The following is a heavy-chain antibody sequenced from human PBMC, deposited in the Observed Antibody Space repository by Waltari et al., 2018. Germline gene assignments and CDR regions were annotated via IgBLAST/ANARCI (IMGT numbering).Heavy chain of an antibody. CDR3: AREVDGYNYWFDA. CDR2: IYTSGST. CDR1: GGSISSYY. D-gene: IGHD5-12*01. Sequence: QVQLQESGPGLVKPSETLSLTCTVSGGSISSYYWSWIRQPPGKGLEWIGYIYTSGSTNYNPARKSRDTISAETSKNQCSRKLSSVTAAGTAVYYCAREVDGYNYWFDAWGQGTLVT. V-gene: IGHV4-4*09. J-gene: IGHJ5*02.